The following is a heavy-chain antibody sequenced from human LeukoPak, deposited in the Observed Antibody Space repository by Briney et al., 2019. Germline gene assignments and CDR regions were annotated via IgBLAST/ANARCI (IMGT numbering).Heavy chain of an antibody. D-gene: IGHD6-6*01. J-gene: IGHJ4*02. Sequence: GGSLRLSCAASGFTFSSYAMSWVRQAPGKGLEWVSAISGSGGSTYYADSVKGRFTISRDNSKNTLFLQVNSLRAEDTAVYYCAKAAVAARLNFDYWGQGTLVTVSS. CDR1: GFTFSSYA. CDR3: AKAAVAARLNFDY. V-gene: IGHV3-23*01. CDR2: ISGSGGST.